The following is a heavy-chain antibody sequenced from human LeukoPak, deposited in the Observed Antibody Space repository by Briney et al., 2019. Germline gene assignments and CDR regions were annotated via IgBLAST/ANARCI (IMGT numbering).Heavy chain of an antibody. D-gene: IGHD6-19*01. CDR3: AKDRRSSAWNYFDN. J-gene: IGHJ4*02. V-gene: IGHV3-9*01. CDR2: ISWNSGSI. CDR1: GFTFDDYA. Sequence: GGSLRLSCAASGFTFDDYAMHWVRHAPGKGLEWVSGISWNSGSIGYADSVKGRFTISRDNAKNSLYLQMNSLRAEDTALYYCAKDRRSSAWNYFDNWGQGTLVTVSS.